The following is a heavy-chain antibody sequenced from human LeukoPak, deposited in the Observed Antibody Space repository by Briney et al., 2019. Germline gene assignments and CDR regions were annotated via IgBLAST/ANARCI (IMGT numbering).Heavy chain of an antibody. D-gene: IGHD6-19*01. CDR3: AKDRMRWLDRADFDY. J-gene: IGHJ4*02. Sequence: KTGGSLRLSCAASGFTFSSYAMSWVRQAPGKGLEWVSAISGSGGSTYYADSVKGRFTISRDNSKNTLYLQMNSLRAEDTAVYYCAKDRMRWLDRADFDYWGQGTLVTVSS. CDR1: GFTFSSYA. V-gene: IGHV3-23*01. CDR2: ISGSGGST.